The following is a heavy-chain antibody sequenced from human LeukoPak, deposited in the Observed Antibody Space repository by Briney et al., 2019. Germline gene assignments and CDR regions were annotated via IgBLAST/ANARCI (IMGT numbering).Heavy chain of an antibody. Sequence: GASVKVSCKASGYTFTSYGISWVRQAPGQGLEWMGWISAYNGSTNYAQKLQGRVTMTTDTSTSTAYMELRSLRSDDTAVYYCAKTDYGDYTHAFDIWGQGTMVTVSS. J-gene: IGHJ3*02. CDR3: AKTDYGDYTHAFDI. V-gene: IGHV1-18*01. D-gene: IGHD4-17*01. CDR2: ISAYNGST. CDR1: GYTFTSYG.